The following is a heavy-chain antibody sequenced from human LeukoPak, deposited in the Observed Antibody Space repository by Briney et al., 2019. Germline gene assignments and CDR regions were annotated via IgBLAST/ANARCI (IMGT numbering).Heavy chain of an antibody. CDR3: ARDRITGTTENWFDP. D-gene: IGHD1-7*01. CDR1: GGTFSSYA. J-gene: IGHJ5*02. Sequence: ASVKVSCKASGGTFSSYAISWVRQAPGQGLEWMGRIIPILGIANYAQKFQGRVTITADKSTSTAYMELSSLRSEDTAVYYCARDRITGTTENWFDPWGQGTQVTVSS. CDR2: IIPILGIA. V-gene: IGHV1-69*04.